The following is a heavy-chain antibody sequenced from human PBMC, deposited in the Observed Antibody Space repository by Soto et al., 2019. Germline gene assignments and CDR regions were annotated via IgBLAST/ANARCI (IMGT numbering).Heavy chain of an antibody. CDR2: IIPLWGST. V-gene: IGHV1-69*13. J-gene: IGHJ4*02. D-gene: IGHD6-13*01. CDR1: GGTLSSFA. CDR3: ARDSSSWYFFDY. Sequence: SVKISCKASGGTLSSFAISWVRQAPGQGLEWIGGIIPLWGSTSYAQKFQGRVTITADESTNTAYMELNGLRSEDTAVYYCARDSSSWYFFDYWGQGTLVTVSS.